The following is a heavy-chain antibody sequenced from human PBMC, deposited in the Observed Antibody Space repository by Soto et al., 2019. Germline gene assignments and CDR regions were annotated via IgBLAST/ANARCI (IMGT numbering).Heavy chain of an antibody. CDR2: ISYDGSNK. D-gene: IGHD5-12*01. CDR1: GFTFSSYG. J-gene: IGHJ6*02. CDR3: AKDKPRGYSGMRLYYYYGMDV. V-gene: IGHV3-30*18. Sequence: QVQLVESGGGVVQPGRSLRLSCAASGFTFSSYGMHWVRQAPGKGLEWVAVISYDGSNKYYADSVKGRFTISRDNSKNTLYLQMNSLRAEDTAVYYCAKDKPRGYSGMRLYYYYGMDVWGQGTTVTVSS.